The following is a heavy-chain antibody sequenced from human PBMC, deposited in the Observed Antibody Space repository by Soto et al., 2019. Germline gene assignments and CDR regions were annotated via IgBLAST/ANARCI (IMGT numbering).Heavy chain of an antibody. CDR1: GFTFSDYY. V-gene: IGHV3-11*01. Sequence: GESLKISCVASGFTFSDYYMTWIRQAPGKGLEWVSYISSNGVSMYYVDSVKGRFTISRDDAENSLHLQMNSLRAEDTAVYYCARLASLGHPYYFGMDVWGKGTTVTVSS. CDR3: ARLASLGHPYYFGMDV. CDR2: ISSNGVSM. J-gene: IGHJ6*04.